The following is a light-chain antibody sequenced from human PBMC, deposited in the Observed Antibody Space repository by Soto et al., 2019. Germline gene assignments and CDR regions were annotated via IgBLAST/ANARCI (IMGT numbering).Light chain of an antibody. CDR1: QSISSW. Sequence: DIQMTQSPSTLSASVGDRVTIACRASQSISSWLAWYQQKPGKAPKLLIYDASNLQSGVPSRFSGSGSGTEFTLTISSLQPDDFATYYCQQYNSYSFGQGTKGDIK. J-gene: IGKJ1*01. CDR3: QQYNSYS. V-gene: IGKV1-5*01. CDR2: DAS.